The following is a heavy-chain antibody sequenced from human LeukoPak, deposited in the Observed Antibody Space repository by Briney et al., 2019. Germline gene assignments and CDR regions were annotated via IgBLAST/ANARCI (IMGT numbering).Heavy chain of an antibody. CDR1: GGSINSYY. V-gene: IGHV4-59*01. D-gene: IGHD6-13*01. CDR3: AREVVAAPGTVDY. Sequence: PSETLSLTCTVSGGSINSYYWSWIRQPPGKGLEWIGYIHYSGSTNYNPSLTSRVTISVDTSKNQFSLKLSSVTAADTAVYYCAREVVAAPGTVDYWGQGTLVTVSS. CDR2: IHYSGST. J-gene: IGHJ4*01.